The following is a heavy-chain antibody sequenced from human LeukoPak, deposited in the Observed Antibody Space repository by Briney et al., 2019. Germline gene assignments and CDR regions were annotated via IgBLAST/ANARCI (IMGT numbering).Heavy chain of an antibody. CDR1: YX. D-gene: IGHD3-16*01. J-gene: IGHJ4*02. CDR2: ISYDGSNK. Sequence: YXMXXVXQAXXKGLEWVAVISYDGSNKYYADSVKGRFTISRDNSKNTLYLQMNSLRAEDTAVYYCARLDDSAHWGQGTLVTVSS. V-gene: IGHV3-30-3*01. CDR3: ARLDDSAH.